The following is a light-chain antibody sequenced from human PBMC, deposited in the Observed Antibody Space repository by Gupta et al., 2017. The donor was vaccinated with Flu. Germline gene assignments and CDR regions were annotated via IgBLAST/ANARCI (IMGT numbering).Light chain of an antibody. V-gene: IGLV2-14*01. CDR3: SSYTSTNTFYV. Sequence: QSALTQPASVSGSPGQSINISCTGTSSDVGRSNSVSWYRQHPGKAPNLIIYDVSSRPSGVSSRFSGSKSGNTASLTISGLQAEDETDYYCSSYTSTNTFYVFGTGTKVIVL. CDR1: SSDVGRSNS. CDR2: DVS. J-gene: IGLJ1*01.